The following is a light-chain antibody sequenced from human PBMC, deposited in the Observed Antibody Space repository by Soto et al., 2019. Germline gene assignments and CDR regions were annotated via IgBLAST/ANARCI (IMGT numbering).Light chain of an antibody. Sequence: DIQMTQSPSTLSASVGDRVTITCRASQSTSTWLAWYQQRPGKTPKLLISEASNLESGVPSRFSGSGSGTEFTLPISSLQPDDFTTYYCQQYITYPYAFGQGTKVEIK. CDR2: EAS. CDR3: QQYITYPYA. CDR1: QSTSTW. J-gene: IGKJ1*01. V-gene: IGKV1-5*03.